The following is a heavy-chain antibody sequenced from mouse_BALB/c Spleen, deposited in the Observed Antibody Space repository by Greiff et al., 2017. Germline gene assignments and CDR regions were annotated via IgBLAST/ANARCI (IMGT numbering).Heavy chain of an antibody. CDR3: TRSEDYDWFAY. J-gene: IGHJ3*01. V-gene: IGHV1-5*01. CDR2: IYPGNSDT. D-gene: IGHD2-4*01. CDR1: GYSFTSYW. Sequence: VQLKESGTVLARPGASVKMSCKASGYSFTSYWMHWVKQRPGQGLEWIGAIYPGNSDTSYNQKFKGKAKLTAVTSASTAYMELSSLTNEDSAVYYCTRSEDYDWFAYWGQGTLVTVSA.